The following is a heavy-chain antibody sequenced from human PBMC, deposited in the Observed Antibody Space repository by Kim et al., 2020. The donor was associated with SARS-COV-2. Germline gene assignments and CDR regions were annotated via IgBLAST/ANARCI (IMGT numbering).Heavy chain of an antibody. J-gene: IGHJ1*01. V-gene: IGHV3-33*01. CDR3: VRDEYDSGSCCEY. D-gene: IGHD3-10*01. Sequence: GGSLRLSCAASGFTFRSYGMHWVRLAPGKGLVWVALIWTDGSSAYYADSVKGRFTTSRDNSKNTLYLQMNSLRVEDTAVYYCVRDEYDSGSCCEYWGYGT. CDR1: GFTFRSYG. CDR2: IWTDGSSA.